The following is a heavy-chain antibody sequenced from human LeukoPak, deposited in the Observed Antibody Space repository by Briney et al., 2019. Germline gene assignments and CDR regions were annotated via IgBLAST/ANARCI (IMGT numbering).Heavy chain of an antibody. CDR1: GFTFSSYG. CDR2: IRYDGSNK. Sequence: GGSLRLSCAASGFTFSSYGMHWVRQAPGKGLEWVAFIRYDGSNKYYADSVKGRFTISRDNSKNTLYLQMNSLRAEDTAVYYCARSPPFRQQLVTPTYYFDYWGQGTLVTVSS. D-gene: IGHD6-13*01. V-gene: IGHV3-30*02. CDR3: ARSPPFRQQLVTPTYYFDY. J-gene: IGHJ4*02.